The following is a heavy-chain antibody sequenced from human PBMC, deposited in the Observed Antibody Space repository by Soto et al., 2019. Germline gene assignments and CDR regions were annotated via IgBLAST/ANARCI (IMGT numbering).Heavy chain of an antibody. D-gene: IGHD3-9*01. CDR2: ISGDGPTI. V-gene: IGHV3-74*01. J-gene: IGHJ4*02. Sequence: EVQLVESGGDSVQPGGSLRLSCAASGFPFSSYWMHWVRHTPGKGLEWVSRISGDGPTIYYADSVTCRFTVSRDHAKNTLSLQMSGLGAEDTAVYYCAREYYGLLTGYYNDHWGQGTPVSVSS. CDR3: AREYYGLLTGYYNDH. CDR1: GFPFSSYW.